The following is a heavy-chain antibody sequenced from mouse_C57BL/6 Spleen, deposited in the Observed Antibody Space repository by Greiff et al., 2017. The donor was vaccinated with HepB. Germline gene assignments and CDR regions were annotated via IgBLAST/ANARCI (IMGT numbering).Heavy chain of an antibody. CDR3: ARPYYYGSSYHWYFDV. J-gene: IGHJ1*03. V-gene: IGHV1-55*01. Sequence: VQLQQPGAELVKPGASVKMSCKASGYTFTSYWITWVKQRPGQGLEWIGDIYPGSGSTNYNEKFKSKATLTVDTSSSTAYVQLSSLTSEDSAVYYCARPYYYGSSYHWYFDVWGTGTTVTVSS. CDR1: GYTFTSYW. CDR2: IYPGSGST. D-gene: IGHD1-1*01.